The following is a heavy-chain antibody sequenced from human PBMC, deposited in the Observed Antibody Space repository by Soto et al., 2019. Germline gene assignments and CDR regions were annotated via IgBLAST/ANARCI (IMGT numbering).Heavy chain of an antibody. CDR3: AANYYDSSGYSNPAKD. V-gene: IGHV1-69*12. CDR2: IIPIFGTA. D-gene: IGHD3-22*01. J-gene: IGHJ4*02. Sequence: QVQLVQSGAEVKKPGSSVKVSCKASGGTFSSYAISWVRQAPGQGLEWMGGIIPIFGTANYAQKFQGRVTITADESTSTAYMELSSLRSEDTAVYYCAANYYDSSGYSNPAKDWGQGTLVTVSS. CDR1: GGTFSSYA.